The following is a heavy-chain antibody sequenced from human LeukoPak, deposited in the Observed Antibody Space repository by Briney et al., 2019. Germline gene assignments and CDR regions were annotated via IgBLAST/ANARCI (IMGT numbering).Heavy chain of an antibody. CDR1: GGTFSSYA. CDR2: IIPILGIA. J-gene: IGHJ4*02. V-gene: IGHV1-69*04. CDR3: ARDPANYDPEFDY. D-gene: IGHD3-22*01. Sequence: SVKVSCKASGGTFSSYAISWVRQAPGQGLEWMGRIIPILGIANYAQKFQGRVTITADKSTSTAYMELSSLRSEDTAVYYSARDPANYDPEFDYWGQGTLVTVSS.